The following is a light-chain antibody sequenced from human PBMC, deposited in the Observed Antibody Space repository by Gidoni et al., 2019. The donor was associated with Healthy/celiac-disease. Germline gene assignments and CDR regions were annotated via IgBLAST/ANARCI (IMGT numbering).Light chain of an antibody. CDR3: QQYDNLPYT. J-gene: IGKJ2*01. V-gene: IGKV1-33*01. CDR1: QDISNY. CDR2: DAS. Sequence: DNKMTQSPSSLSASVGDRVTITCQASQDISNYLNWYQQKPGKAPKLLIYDASNLETGVPSRFSGSGSGTDFTFTISSLQPEDIATYYCQQYDNLPYTFGQXTKLEIK.